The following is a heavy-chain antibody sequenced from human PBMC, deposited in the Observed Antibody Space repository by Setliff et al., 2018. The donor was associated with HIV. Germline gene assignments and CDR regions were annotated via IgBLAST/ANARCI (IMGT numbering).Heavy chain of an antibody. CDR3: ARVGYGDYGDAFDI. V-gene: IGHV4-61*09. CDR2: IYTSGST. J-gene: IGHJ3*02. CDR1: GGSISSGSYY. D-gene: IGHD4-17*01. Sequence: PSETLSLTCTVAGGSISSGSYYWSWIRQPAGKGLEWIGHIYTSGSTNYNPSLKSRVTISVDTSKNQFSLKLSSVTAADTAVYCCARVGYGDYGDAFDIWGQGTMVTVSS.